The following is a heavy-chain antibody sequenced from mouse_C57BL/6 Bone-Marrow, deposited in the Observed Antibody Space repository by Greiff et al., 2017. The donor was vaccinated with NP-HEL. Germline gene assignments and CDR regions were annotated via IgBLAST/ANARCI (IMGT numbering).Heavy chain of an antibody. CDR2: IDPENGDT. CDR3: TTAVADFDY. D-gene: IGHD1-1*01. V-gene: IGHV14-4*01. J-gene: IGHJ2*01. CDR1: GFNIKDDY. Sequence: EVKLMESGAELVRPGASVKLSCTASGFNIKDDYMHWVKQRPEQGLEWIGWIDPENGDTEYASKFQGKATITADTSSNTAYLQLSSLTSEDTAVYYCTTAVADFDYWGQGTTLTVSS.